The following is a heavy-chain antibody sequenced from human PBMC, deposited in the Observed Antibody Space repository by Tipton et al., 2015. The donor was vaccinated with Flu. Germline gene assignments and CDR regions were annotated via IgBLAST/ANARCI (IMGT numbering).Heavy chain of an antibody. CDR2: INSDGSST. J-gene: IGHJ4*02. V-gene: IGHV3-74*01. CDR3: AREVSRDGYNRTFDY. CDR1: GLTFSGYW. D-gene: IGHD5-24*01. Sequence: SLRLSCAASGLTFSGYWMHWVRQVPGKGLVWVSRINSDGSSTNSADSVKGRFTISRDNAKNTLYLQMNSLRAEDTAVYYCAREVSRDGYNRTFDYWGQGTLVTVSS.